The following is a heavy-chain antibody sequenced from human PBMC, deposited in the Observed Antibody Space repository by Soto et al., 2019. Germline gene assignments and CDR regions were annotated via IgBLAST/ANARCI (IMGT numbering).Heavy chain of an antibody. CDR2: IYTSGST. Sequence: SETLSLTCTVSGGSLTKYYWSWIRQPAGKGLEWIGRIYTSGSTNYNPSLKSRVTMSVDTSKNQFSLKLSSVTAADKAVYYCARDLSSSWPKKGFDPWGQGTLVTVSS. CDR1: GGSLTKYY. CDR3: ARDLSSSWPKKGFDP. V-gene: IGHV4-4*07. J-gene: IGHJ5*02. D-gene: IGHD6-13*01.